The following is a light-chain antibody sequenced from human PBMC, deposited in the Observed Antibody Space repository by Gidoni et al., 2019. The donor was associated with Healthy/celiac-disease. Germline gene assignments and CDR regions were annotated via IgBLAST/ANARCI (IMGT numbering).Light chain of an antibody. J-gene: IGLJ1*01. Sequence: QSVLTPPPSASGTPGQRVTTSCSGSSSNIGSNTVNWYQQPQGTAPKLLIYSNNQRPSGVPDRFSGSKSGTSASLAISGLQSEDEADYYCAAWDDSLNGYVFGTGTKVTVL. CDR2: SNN. V-gene: IGLV1-44*01. CDR3: AAWDDSLNGYV. CDR1: SSNIGSNT.